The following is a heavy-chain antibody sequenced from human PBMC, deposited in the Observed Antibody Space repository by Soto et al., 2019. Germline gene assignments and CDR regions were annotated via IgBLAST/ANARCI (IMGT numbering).Heavy chain of an antibody. CDR3: AKDTAYAMDV. CDR1: GLVFKTYW. J-gene: IGHJ6*02. CDR2: IDQDGSAT. D-gene: IGHD4-17*01. V-gene: IGHV3-7*04. Sequence: ESGGALVQPGGSLRLSCAASGLVFKTYWVEWVRQAPGKGLEWVASIDQDGSATYYADSVKGRFTISRDNAADSAHLHMNSLRAEDTAVYYCAKDTAYAMDVWGQGTTVTVSS.